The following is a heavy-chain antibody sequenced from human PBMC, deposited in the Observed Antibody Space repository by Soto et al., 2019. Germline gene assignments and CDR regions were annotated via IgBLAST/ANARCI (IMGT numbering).Heavy chain of an antibody. CDR2: IYYSGST. CDR1: GGSISSSSYY. Sequence: SETLSLTCTVSGGSISSSSYYWGWIRQPPGKGLEWIGSIYYSGSTYYNPSLKSRVTISVDTSKNQFSLKLSSVTAADTAVYYCARRALPNRYSGTHRDYWGQGTLVTVSS. CDR3: ARRALPNRYSGTHRDY. J-gene: IGHJ4*02. V-gene: IGHV4-39*01. D-gene: IGHD1-26*01.